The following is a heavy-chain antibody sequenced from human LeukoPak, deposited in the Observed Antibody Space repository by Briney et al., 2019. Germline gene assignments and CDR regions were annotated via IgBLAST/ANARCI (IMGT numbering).Heavy chain of an antibody. CDR2: ISSSSYI. Sequence: PGGSLRLSCAASGFTFSSYSMNWVRQAPGKGLEWVSSISSSSYIYYADSVKGRFTISRDNAKNSLYLQMNSLRAEDTAVYYCARAAGLYSSGWYFDYWGQGTLVTVSS. CDR3: ARAAGLYSSGWYFDY. J-gene: IGHJ4*02. D-gene: IGHD6-19*01. CDR1: GFTFSSYS. V-gene: IGHV3-21*01.